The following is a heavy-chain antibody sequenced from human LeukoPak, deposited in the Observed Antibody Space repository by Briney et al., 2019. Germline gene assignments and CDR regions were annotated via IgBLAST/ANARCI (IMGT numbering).Heavy chain of an antibody. V-gene: IGHV3-23*01. CDR2: VFGSGGSA. CDR3: GKTTVGYSSGRYPGWPVDY. D-gene: IGHD6-19*01. J-gene: IGHJ4*02. CDR1: GFTFNNYA. Sequence: GGPLRLSCAASGFTFNNYAMYWVRQAPGKGLEWVAGVFGSGGSAHYTDSVKGRFTIFRDNSKNTVYLQMNSLRAEDTAVYYCGKTTVGYSSGRYPGWPVDYWGQGTLVTVSS.